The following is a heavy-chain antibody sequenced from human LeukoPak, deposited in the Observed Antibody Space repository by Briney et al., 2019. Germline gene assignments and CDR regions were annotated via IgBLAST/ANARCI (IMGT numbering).Heavy chain of an antibody. V-gene: IGHV3-48*03. CDR3: ARRSIGGSHFDC. D-gene: IGHD6-6*01. CDR2: ISSTGYSK. CDR1: GFTFSSYD. Sequence: GGSLRLSCAASGFTFSSYDVNWVRQAPGKGLEWVSYISSTGYSKYYADSVKGRFTISRDNAKSSLYLQMNGLRAEDTAVYYCARRSIGGSHFDCWGQGTLVTVSS. J-gene: IGHJ4*02.